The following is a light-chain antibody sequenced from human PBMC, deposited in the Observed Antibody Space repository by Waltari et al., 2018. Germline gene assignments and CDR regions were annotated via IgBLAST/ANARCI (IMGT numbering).Light chain of an antibody. J-gene: IGKJ4*01. V-gene: IGKV3-11*01. CDR1: PSISSY. Sequence: EIVLTQSPATLSLSPGERATLSCRASPSISSYLAWYQQKPGQAPRLLIYDASNRATGIPARFSGSGSGTDFTLTISSLEPEDFAVYYCQQRSNWPPVNFGGGTKVEIK. CDR2: DAS. CDR3: QQRSNWPPVN.